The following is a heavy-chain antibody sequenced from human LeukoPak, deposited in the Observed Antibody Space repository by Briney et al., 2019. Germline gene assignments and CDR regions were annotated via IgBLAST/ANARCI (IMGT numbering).Heavy chain of an antibody. V-gene: IGHV3-48*03. D-gene: IGHD2-2*02. CDR2: ISSSGSTI. CDR3: ARDHNGPYTFDY. Sequence: GGSLRLSCAASGFTFSSYEMNWVRQAPGKGLEWVSYISSSGSTIYYADSVKGRCTISRDNATNSLSLQMNSLKVEDTAVYYCARDHNGPYTFDYWGQGTLVTVSS. CDR1: GFTFSSYE. J-gene: IGHJ4*02.